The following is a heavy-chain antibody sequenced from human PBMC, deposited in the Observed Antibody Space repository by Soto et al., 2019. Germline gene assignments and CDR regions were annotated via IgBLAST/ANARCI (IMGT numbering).Heavy chain of an antibody. CDR2: ISYDGSNK. V-gene: IGHV3-30*03. CDR1: GFTFISYG. Sequence: GGSLRLSCAASGFTFISYGMHWVRQAPGKGLEWVAVISYDGSNKYYADSVKGRFTISRDNSKNTLYLQMNSLRAEDTAVYYCARVSYNWNYVDYWGQGTLVTVSS. J-gene: IGHJ4*02. D-gene: IGHD1-20*01. CDR3: ARVSYNWNYVDY.